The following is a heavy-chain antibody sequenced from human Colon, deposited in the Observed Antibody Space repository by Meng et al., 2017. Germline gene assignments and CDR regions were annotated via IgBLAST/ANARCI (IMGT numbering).Heavy chain of an antibody. Sequence: QGQREESGPGLVRPSETLSLTCIVAGGAVSSGTYYWSWIRQPTGKGLEWIGCMYYSGTTNYNPSLKSRVTISVDTSKNQFSLKLSSVTPADTAVYYCAHQAVAGTRGWFDPWGQGTLVTVSS. V-gene: IGHV4-61*10. CDR2: MYYSGTT. D-gene: IGHD6-19*01. J-gene: IGHJ5*02. CDR3: AHQAVAGTRGWFDP. CDR1: GGAVSSGTYY.